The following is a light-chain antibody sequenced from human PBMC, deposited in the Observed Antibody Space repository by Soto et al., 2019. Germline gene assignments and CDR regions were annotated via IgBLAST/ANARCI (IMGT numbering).Light chain of an antibody. CDR3: SSYTSSSTLPYF. Sequence: QSALTQPASVSGSPGQSITISCTGTSSDVGGYNYVSWYQQHPGKAPKLMIYEVSNRPSGVSNRFSGSKSGNTTSLTISGLQAEDEADYYCSSYTSSSTLPYFFGTGPKLTVL. V-gene: IGLV2-14*01. CDR1: SSDVGGYNY. CDR2: EVS. J-gene: IGLJ1*01.